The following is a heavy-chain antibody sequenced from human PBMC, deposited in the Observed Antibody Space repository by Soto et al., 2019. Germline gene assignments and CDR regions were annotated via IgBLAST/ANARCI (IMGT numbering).Heavy chain of an antibody. CDR3: ARGRVVRGVTTSVPHDF. V-gene: IGHV1-3*01. CDR2: INAGGGDT. J-gene: IGHJ4*02. CDR1: GYTFTTYA. D-gene: IGHD3-10*01. Sequence: QVQLVQSGAEVKKPGASVKVSCKTSGYTFTTYAMHWVRQAPGQRLDWMGWINAGGGDTKYSQRFQGRVTISRDTSASTVYMELSSLTPEETAVYYCARGRVVRGVTTSVPHDFWGQGTLVTVSS.